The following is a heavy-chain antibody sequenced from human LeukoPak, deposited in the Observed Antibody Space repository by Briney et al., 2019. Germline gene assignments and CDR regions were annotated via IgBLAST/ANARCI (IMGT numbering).Heavy chain of an antibody. CDR2: ISHDGSSN. Sequence: GGSLRLSCAASEFTFSTYAMHWVRQAPGKGLEWVAVISHDGSSNYYADSAKGRFTISRDNSKNTLYLQLHTLRAEDTAVYYCARGNGALGPVPPAMPPYYYSGMDVWGQGTTVTVSS. J-gene: IGHJ6*02. V-gene: IGHV3-30*04. D-gene: IGHD2-2*01. CDR1: EFTFSTYA. CDR3: ARGNGALGPVPPAMPPYYYSGMDV.